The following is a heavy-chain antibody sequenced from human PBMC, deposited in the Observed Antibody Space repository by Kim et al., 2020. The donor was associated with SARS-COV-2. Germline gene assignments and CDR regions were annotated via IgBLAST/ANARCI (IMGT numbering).Heavy chain of an antibody. V-gene: IGHV1-2*02. CDR3: ARDLAAAAYYYYYGMDV. CDR1: GYTFTGYY. Sequence: ASVKVSCKASGYTFTGYYMHWVRQAPGQGLEWMGWINPNSGGTNYAQKFQGRVTMTRDTSISTAYMELSRLRSDDTAVYYCARDLAAAAYYYYYGMDVWGQGTTVTVSS. D-gene: IGHD6-13*01. CDR2: INPNSGGT. J-gene: IGHJ6*02.